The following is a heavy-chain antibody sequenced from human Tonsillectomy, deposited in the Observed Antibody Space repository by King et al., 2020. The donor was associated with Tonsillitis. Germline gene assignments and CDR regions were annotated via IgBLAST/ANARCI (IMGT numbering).Heavy chain of an antibody. CDR3: TRVAAPEYGDYGDC. CDR2: IRSKANSYAT. V-gene: IGHV3-73*02. Sequence: VQLVESGGGLVQPGGSLKLSCAASGFTFSGSAMHWVRQASGKGLEWVGRIRSKANSYATAYAASGKGRFISSRDDSKNTMYLRMNRLKAEDTAVYYCTRVAAPEYGDYGDCGGQGTLVTVSS. D-gene: IGHD4-17*01. J-gene: IGHJ4*02. CDR1: GFTFSGSA.